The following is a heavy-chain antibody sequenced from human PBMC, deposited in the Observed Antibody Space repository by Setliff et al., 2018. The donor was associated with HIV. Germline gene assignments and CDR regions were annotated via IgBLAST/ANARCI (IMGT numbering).Heavy chain of an antibody. J-gene: IGHJ4*02. CDR3: ARGPWVQRWLGYLQN. V-gene: IGHV7-4-1*02. CDR2: INTNSGTP. D-gene: IGHD5-18*01. Sequence: ASVKVSCKASGYSFTSYAITWVRQAPGQGLEWVGWINTNSGTPTYARDFTGRFVFSVDTPVNTAYLQISSLKSGDTGVYYCARGPWVQRWLGYLQNWGQGTQVTVSS. CDR1: GYSFTSYA.